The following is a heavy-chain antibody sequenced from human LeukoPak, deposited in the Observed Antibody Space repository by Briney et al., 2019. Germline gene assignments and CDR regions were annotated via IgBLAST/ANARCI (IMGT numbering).Heavy chain of an antibody. V-gene: IGHV4-38-2*02. Sequence: SETLSLTCSVSGYSISSGYYWGRIRQPPGKGLEWIGSIYQSGSTYYNPSLKSRVTISVDTSRNQFSLKLSSVTAADTAVYCCAGTYYYGSGRYQTDYWGQGTLVTVSS. CDR3: AGTYYYGSGRYQTDY. D-gene: IGHD3-10*01. CDR2: IYQSGST. J-gene: IGHJ4*02. CDR1: GYSISSGYY.